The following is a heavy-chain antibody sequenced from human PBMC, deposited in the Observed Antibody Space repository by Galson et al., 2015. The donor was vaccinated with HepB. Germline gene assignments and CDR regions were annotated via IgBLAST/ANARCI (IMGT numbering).Heavy chain of an antibody. Sequence: SLRLSCAASGFTFGTYDMHWVRQAPGMGLEWVAIISYDGDNKYYVDSVKGRFTISGDKSKNTLSLQMNSLRAEDTAVYYCAREFWGYYDSSGWGQGTLVTVSS. V-gene: IGHV3-30*03. CDR2: ISYDGDNK. J-gene: IGHJ4*02. CDR1: GFTFGTYD. D-gene: IGHD3-22*01. CDR3: AREFWGYYDSSG.